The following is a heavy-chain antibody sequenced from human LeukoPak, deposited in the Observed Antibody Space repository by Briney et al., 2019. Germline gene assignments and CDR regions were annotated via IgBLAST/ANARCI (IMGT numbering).Heavy chain of an antibody. CDR3: AKDGDSSGYPNWLDP. CDR1: GFTFSSYA. J-gene: IGHJ5*02. D-gene: IGHD3-22*01. CDR2: ISGSGGST. V-gene: IGHV3-23*01. Sequence: GGSLRLSCAASGFTFSSYAMSWVRQAPGKGLEWVSAISGSGGSTYYADSVKGRFTISRDSSKNTLYLQMNSLRAEDTAVYYCAKDGDSSGYPNWLDPWGQGTLVTVSS.